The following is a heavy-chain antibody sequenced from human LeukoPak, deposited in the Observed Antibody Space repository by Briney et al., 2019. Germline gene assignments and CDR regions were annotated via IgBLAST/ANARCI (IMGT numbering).Heavy chain of an antibody. J-gene: IGHJ4*02. Sequence: SETLSLTCAVSGGSISSGGYSWSWIRQPPGKGLEWIGYIYHSGSTYYNPSLKSRVTISVDRSKNQFSLKLSSVTAADTAVYYCARGGRMAGTGGYFDYWGQGTLVTVSS. CDR2: IYHSGST. CDR3: ARGGRMAGTGGYFDY. CDR1: GGSISSGGYS. V-gene: IGHV4-30-2*01. D-gene: IGHD6-19*01.